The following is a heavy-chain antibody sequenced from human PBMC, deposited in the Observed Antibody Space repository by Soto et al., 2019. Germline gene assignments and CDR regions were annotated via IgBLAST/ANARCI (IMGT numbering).Heavy chain of an antibody. D-gene: IGHD5-12*01. CDR2: ISHDSSIK. V-gene: IGHV3-30*18. Sequence: GGSLRLSCAASGFSFSIYGMHWVRQAPGKGLEWVALISHDSSIKYYGESVKGRFTISRDNSKNTLSLQMNSLRVEDTAVYFCAKSRIVATINFVYYGMDVWGQGTTVTVSS. CDR1: GFSFSIYG. CDR3: AKSRIVATINFVYYGMDV. J-gene: IGHJ6*02.